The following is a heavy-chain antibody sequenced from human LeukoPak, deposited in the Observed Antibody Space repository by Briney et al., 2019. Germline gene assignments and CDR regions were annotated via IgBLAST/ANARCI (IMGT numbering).Heavy chain of an antibody. D-gene: IGHD1-26*01. CDR1: GFTFSTYW. Sequence: PGGSLRLSCAASGFTFSTYWMQWVRQGPGKGLVWVSRINRDGNPTTYADSVKGRFTISRDNVKNTLYLRMNSLRAEDTAVYYCVRESSGAVDYWGQGTLVTVSS. V-gene: IGHV3-74*01. CDR2: INRDGNPT. J-gene: IGHJ4*02. CDR3: VRESSGAVDY.